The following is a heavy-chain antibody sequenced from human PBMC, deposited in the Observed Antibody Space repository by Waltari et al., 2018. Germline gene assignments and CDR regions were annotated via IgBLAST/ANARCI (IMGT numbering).Heavy chain of an antibody. CDR3: ARGGAARPSYFDY. V-gene: IGHV4-59*01. J-gene: IGHJ4*02. CDR2: IYYSGST. CDR1: GDSISNYY. D-gene: IGHD6-6*01. Sequence: QVQLQESGPRLVKPSETLSLTCTVSGDSISNYYWSWIRQPPGKGLEWIGYIYYSGSTNYNPSLKSRVTISVDTSKNRFSLKLSSVTAVDTAMYYCARGGAARPSYFDYWGQGTLVTASS.